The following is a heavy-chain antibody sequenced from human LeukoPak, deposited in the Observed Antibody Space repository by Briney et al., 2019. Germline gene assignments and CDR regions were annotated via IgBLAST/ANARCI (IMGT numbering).Heavy chain of an antibody. CDR2: IYYSGST. Sequence: SETLSLTCTVSGGSISSSSYYWGWIRQPPGKGLEWIGSIYYSGSTHYNPSLKSRVTISVDTSKNQFSLKLSSVTAADTAVYYCARLAYYSYAFDIWGQGTMVTVSS. V-gene: IGHV4-39*01. CDR1: GGSISSSSYY. CDR3: ARLAYYSYAFDI. D-gene: IGHD3-10*01. J-gene: IGHJ3*02.